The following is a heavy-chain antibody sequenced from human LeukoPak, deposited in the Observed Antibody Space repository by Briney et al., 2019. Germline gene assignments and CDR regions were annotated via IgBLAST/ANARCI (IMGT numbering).Heavy chain of an antibody. CDR2: INHSGST. D-gene: IGHD3-22*01. CDR3: VTYYFDSSGPKKNY. V-gene: IGHV4-34*01. CDR1: GGSFSGYY. J-gene: IGHJ4*02. Sequence: SETLSLTCAVYGGSFSGYYWSWIRQPPGKGLEWIGEINHSGSTNYNPSLKSRVTISVDTSKKQFSLKLSSVAAADTAVYYCVTYYFDSSGPKKNYWGQGTLVTVSS.